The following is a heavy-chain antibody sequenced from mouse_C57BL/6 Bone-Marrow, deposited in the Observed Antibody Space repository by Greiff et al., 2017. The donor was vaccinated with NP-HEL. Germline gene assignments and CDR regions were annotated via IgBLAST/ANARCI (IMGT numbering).Heavy chain of an antibody. D-gene: IGHD2-5*01. CDR2: IDPEDGET. CDR1: GFNIKDYY. Sequence: EVQLQQSGAELVKPGASVKLSCTASGFNIKDYYMHWVKQRTEQGLEWIGRIDPEDGETKYAPNFQGKATITADTSSNTAYLQLSSLTSEDTAVYYWARWDGNSNPYGGQGTTLTVSS. V-gene: IGHV14-2*01. J-gene: IGHJ2*01. CDR3: ARWDGNSNPY.